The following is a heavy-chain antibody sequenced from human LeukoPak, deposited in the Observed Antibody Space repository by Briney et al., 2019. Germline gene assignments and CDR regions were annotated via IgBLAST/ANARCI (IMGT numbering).Heavy chain of an antibody. V-gene: IGHV4-34*01. D-gene: IGHD3-3*01. Sequence: PSETLSLTCAVYGGSFSGYYWSWIRQPPGKGLEWIGEINHSGGTNYNPSLKSRVTISVDTSKNQFSLKLSSVTAADTAVYYCARARRYGYLTIFGVASHGGDYFDYWGQGTLVTVSS. CDR1: GGSFSGYY. J-gene: IGHJ4*02. CDR2: INHSGGT. CDR3: ARARRYGYLTIFGVASHGGDYFDY.